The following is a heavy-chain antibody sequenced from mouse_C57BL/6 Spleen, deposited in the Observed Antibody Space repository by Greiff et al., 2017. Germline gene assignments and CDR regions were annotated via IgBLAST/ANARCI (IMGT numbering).Heavy chain of an antibody. CDR3: ARNEFGYYGSSSFAY. V-gene: IGHV2-2*01. D-gene: IGHD1-1*01. J-gene: IGHJ3*01. CDR1: GFSLTSYG. CDR2: IWSGGST. Sequence: VKLMESGPGLVQPSQSLSITCTVSGFSLTSYGVHWVRQSPGKGLEWLGVIWSGGSTDYNAAFISRLSISKDNSKSQVFFKMNSLQAADTAIYYCARNEFGYYGSSSFAYWGQGTLVTVSA.